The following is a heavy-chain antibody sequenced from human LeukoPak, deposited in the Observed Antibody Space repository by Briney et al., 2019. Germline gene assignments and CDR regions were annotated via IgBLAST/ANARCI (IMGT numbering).Heavy chain of an antibody. D-gene: IGHD5-12*01. CDR2: ISAYNGNT. V-gene: IGHV1-18*01. CDR3: ATGSGYALYPHFDY. CDR1: GGTFSSYA. Sequence: GASVKVFCKASGGTFSSYAISWVRQAPGQGLEWMGWISAYNGNTNYAQKLQGRVTMTTDTSTSTAYMELRSLGSDDTAVYYCATGSGYALYPHFDYWGQGTLVTVSS. J-gene: IGHJ4*02.